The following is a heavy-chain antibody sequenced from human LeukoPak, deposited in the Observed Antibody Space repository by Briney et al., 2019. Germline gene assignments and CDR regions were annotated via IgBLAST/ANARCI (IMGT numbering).Heavy chain of an antibody. D-gene: IGHD6-19*01. CDR3: ARGPVAGNSDAFDI. CDR2: MNPNSGNT. V-gene: IGHV1-8*03. Sequence: ASVKVSYKASGYTFTIYDINWVRQATGQGLEWMGWMNPNSGNTGYAQKFQGRVTITRNTSISTAYMELSSLRSEDTAVYYCARGPVAGNSDAFDIWGQGTMVTVSS. J-gene: IGHJ3*02. CDR1: GYTFTIYD.